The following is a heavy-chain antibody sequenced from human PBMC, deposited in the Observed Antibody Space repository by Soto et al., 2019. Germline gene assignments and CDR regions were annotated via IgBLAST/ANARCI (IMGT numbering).Heavy chain of an antibody. CDR3: TRPSSGYYHDAFDI. CDR1: GGSFPSET. V-gene: IGHV1-69*01. D-gene: IGHD3-22*01. J-gene: IGHJ3*02. CDR2: IVPVFGTP. Sequence: QVQLMQSGAEVKKPGSSVKVSCKASGGSFPSETISWVRQAPGQGLERLGGIVPVFGTPNHAQKFQGRVTIAADGSTNTAYMELTSLRPEDTAVYYCTRPSSGYYHDAFDIWGQGTVVTVSS.